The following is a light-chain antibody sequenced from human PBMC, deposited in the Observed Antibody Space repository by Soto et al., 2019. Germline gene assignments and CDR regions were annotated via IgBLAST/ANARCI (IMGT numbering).Light chain of an antibody. CDR3: QQSFNTPRT. V-gene: IGKV1-39*01. J-gene: IGKJ1*01. Sequence: DIQMTQYPSSLSASVGDRVTITCRASQSIRTYVNWYQQKPGKAPNLLIYGASSLQSGVPSRFSGSGSGTDFTLTISSLQPDDFATYYCQQSFNTPRTFCQGTKVEIK. CDR2: GAS. CDR1: QSIRTY.